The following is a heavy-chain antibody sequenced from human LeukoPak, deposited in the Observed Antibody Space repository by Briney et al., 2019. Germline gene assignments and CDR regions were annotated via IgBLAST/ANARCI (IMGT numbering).Heavy chain of an antibody. Sequence: PSETLSLTCAVSGGSFYTYYWSWVRQSPGRGLEWMGEINPGGRINYNPSLMSRVTISIDTSKKQFSLNLSSVTAADTAVYYCARRWNYGIYYYIDVWGTGTTVTVSS. J-gene: IGHJ6*03. V-gene: IGHV4-34*01. CDR2: INPGGRI. CDR1: GGSFYTYY. D-gene: IGHD1-7*01. CDR3: ARRWNYGIYYYIDV.